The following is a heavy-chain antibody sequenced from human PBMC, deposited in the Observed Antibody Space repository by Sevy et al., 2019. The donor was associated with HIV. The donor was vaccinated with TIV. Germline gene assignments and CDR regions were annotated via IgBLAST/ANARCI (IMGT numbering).Heavy chain of an antibody. CDR2: IQYDGSNK. V-gene: IGHV3-30*02. Sequence: GGSLRLSCAASGFSFRSYGMHWVRQAPGKGLEWMSYIQYDGSNKDYADSVKGRFTISRDNSKNTLYLQMNRLRVEDTAVFYCVKEGGGEWGDHWGQGTLVTVSS. CDR1: GFSFRSYG. CDR3: VKEGGGEWGDH. J-gene: IGHJ4*02. D-gene: IGHD1-26*01.